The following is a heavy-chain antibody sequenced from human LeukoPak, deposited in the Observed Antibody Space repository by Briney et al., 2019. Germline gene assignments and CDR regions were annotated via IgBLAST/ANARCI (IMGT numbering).Heavy chain of an antibody. J-gene: IGHJ4*02. V-gene: IGHV3-30*04. CDR3: ARDPPFGNGWSQNFFDY. CDR2: ISYDGGNI. Sequence: PGGSLRLSCAPSGFKFDTYAMHRVRQAPGKGLEWVALISYDGGNIYYGDSVRGRFTISRDNDNNMLYLQMNSLRPEDTAVYYCARDPPFGNGWSQNFFDYWGQGTLVIVSS. CDR1: GFKFDTYA. D-gene: IGHD6-19*01.